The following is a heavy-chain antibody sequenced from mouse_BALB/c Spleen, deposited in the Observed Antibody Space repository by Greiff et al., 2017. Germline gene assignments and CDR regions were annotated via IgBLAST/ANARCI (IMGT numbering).Heavy chain of an antibody. CDR2: IDPETGGT. D-gene: IGHD2-4*01. Sequence: QVQLQQSGAELVTPGASVTLSCKASGYTFTDYEMHWVKQTPVHGLEWIGAIDPETGGTAYNQKFKGKATLTADKSSSTAYMELRSLTSEDSAVYYCTRYYDYDGAAMDYWGQGTSVTVSS. CDR3: TRYYDYDGAAMDY. V-gene: IGHV1-15*01. J-gene: IGHJ4*01. CDR1: GYTFTDYE.